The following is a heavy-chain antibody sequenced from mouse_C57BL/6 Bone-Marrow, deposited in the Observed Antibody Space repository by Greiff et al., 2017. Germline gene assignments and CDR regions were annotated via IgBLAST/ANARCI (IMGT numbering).Heavy chain of an antibody. J-gene: IGHJ1*03. CDR2: IRNKANGYTT. V-gene: IGHV7-3*01. CDR1: GFTFTDYY. Sequence: EVKLMESGGGLVQPGGSLSLSCAASGFTFTDYYMSWVRQPPGKALEWLGFIRNKANGYTTEYSASVKGRFTISRDNSQSILYLQMNALGAEDSATYYCARSPFYYYCRSHWYFDVWGTGTTVTVSS. CDR3: ARSPFYYYCRSHWYFDV. D-gene: IGHD1-1*01.